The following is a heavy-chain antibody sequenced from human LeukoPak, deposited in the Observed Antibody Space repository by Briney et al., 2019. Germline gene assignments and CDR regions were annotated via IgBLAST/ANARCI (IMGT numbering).Heavy chain of an antibody. V-gene: IGHV4-59*08. CDR1: GGSISSYY. D-gene: IGHD3-3*01. CDR2: IYYSGST. CDR3: ARQVPFWSGYYVDY. J-gene: IGHJ4*02. Sequence: SETLSLTCTVSGGSISSYYWSWIRQPPGKGLEWTGYIYYSGSTNYNPSLKSRVTISVDTSKNQFSLKLSSVTAADTAVYYCARQVPFWSGYYVDYWGQGTLVTVSS.